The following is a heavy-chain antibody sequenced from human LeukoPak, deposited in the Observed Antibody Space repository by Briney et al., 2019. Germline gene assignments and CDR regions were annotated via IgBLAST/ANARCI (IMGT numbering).Heavy chain of an antibody. CDR3: ARNRQDTDDAFDI. CDR2: IYYSGST. J-gene: IGHJ3*02. V-gene: IGHV4-39*07. Sequence: SETLSLTCTVSGGSISTTTCYWGWIRQPPGKGLEWIGSIYYSGSTSYNPSLKSRVTVSVNTSKNQFSLNLTSVTAADTAVYYCARNRQDTDDAFDIWGQGAMVTVSS. D-gene: IGHD5-18*01. CDR1: GGSISTTTCY.